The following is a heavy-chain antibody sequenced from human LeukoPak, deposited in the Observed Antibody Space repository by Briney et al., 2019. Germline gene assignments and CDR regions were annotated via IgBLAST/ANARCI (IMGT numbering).Heavy chain of an antibody. D-gene: IGHD4-17*01. CDR2: ISWDNDRI. CDR1: GFTFDDYA. Sequence: GRSLRLSCAASGFTFDDYAIHWVRQAPGKGLEWVAGISWDNDRIDYADSVKGRFTISRDNAKNSLYLEMNSLSAEDTAFYYCAKDFTSRPTVTRGFDPWGQGTLVTVSS. J-gene: IGHJ5*02. V-gene: IGHV3-9*01. CDR3: AKDFTSRPTVTRGFDP.